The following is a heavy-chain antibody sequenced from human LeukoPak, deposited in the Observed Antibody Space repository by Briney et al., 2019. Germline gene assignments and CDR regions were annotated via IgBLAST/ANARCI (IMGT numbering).Heavy chain of an antibody. CDR2: IIPIFGTA. J-gene: IGHJ5*02. Sequence: SVKVSCKASGGTFSSYAISWVRQAPGQGLEWMGGIIPIFGTANYAQKFQGRVTITADESTSTAYMELSSLRSEDTAVYYCATDPAYCGGDCSWGQGTLVTVSS. V-gene: IGHV1-69*13. D-gene: IGHD2-21*01. CDR3: ATDPAYCGGDCS. CDR1: GGTFSSYA.